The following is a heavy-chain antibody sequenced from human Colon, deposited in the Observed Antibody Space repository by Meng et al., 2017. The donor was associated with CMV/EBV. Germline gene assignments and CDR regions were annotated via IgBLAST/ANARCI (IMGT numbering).Heavy chain of an antibody. CDR3: TRRGPTGDY. J-gene: IGHJ4*02. D-gene: IGHD2-15*01. CDR2: IKSRTDGGTT. V-gene: IGHV3-15*01. Sequence: GESLKISCAASGFTFTNAWMNWVRQAPGKGLEWVGRIKSRTDGGTTDYAAPVQGRFTVSRDDSKSTLFLQMNSLKTEDTAVYYCTRRGPTGDYWGQGTLVTVSS. CDR1: GFTFTNAW.